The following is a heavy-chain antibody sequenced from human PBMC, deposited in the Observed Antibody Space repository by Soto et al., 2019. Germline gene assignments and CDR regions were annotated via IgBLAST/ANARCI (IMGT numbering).Heavy chain of an antibody. CDR2: VIPLLDIT. D-gene: IGHD5-12*01. V-gene: IGHV1-69*08. CDR1: GGTFRNHI. Sequence: QVQLVQSGAEVKKPGSSVKVSCKTSGGTFRNHIITWVRQAPGQGLEWMGRVIPLLDITNYAQKFQGRVTITEDKSTSTTYLEMNSLRSEDTAVYYCARDSPIGSTFSGYDAIDYWGQGTLVTVSS. CDR3: ARDSPIGSTFSGYDAIDY. J-gene: IGHJ4*02.